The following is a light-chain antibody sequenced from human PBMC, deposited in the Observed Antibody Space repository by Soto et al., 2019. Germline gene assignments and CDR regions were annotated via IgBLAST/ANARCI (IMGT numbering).Light chain of an antibody. CDR3: QQYGSSPRT. CDR1: QSVSNNY. Sequence: EIVLTQSPGTLSLSPGERATLSCRASQSVSNNYLAWYQQKAGQAPRLLIHGASSRATGIPDRFSGSGSGTDFTLTISRLEPEDFAVYYCQQYGSSPRTFGQGTKLEIK. V-gene: IGKV3-20*01. J-gene: IGKJ2*02. CDR2: GAS.